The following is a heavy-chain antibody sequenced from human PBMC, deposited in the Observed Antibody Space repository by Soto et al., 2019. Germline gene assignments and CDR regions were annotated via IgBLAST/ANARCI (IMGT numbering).Heavy chain of an antibody. D-gene: IGHD6-19*01. CDR1: GFSFSNYA. CDR2: ITGSGDGT. Sequence: EVQLLESGGGLVQPGGSLRLSCAASGFSFSNYAMSWVRQAPGKGLEWVSAITGSGDGTYYGDSVKGRFTISRDNSRNTRYLQMSSLRAEDTAFYHWAKEGAVVGSGYFQHWGQGTLVTVSS. CDR3: AKEGAVVGSGYFQH. J-gene: IGHJ1*01. V-gene: IGHV3-23*01.